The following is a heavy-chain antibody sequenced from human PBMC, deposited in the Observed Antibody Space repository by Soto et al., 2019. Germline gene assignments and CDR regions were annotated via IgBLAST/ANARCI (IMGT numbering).Heavy chain of an antibody. D-gene: IGHD1-1*01. Sequence: QKQLVQSGPEVKKPGTSVKVSCKASGFTFTTSSIHWVRQARGQSLEWIGWIVVGSDNTKYAQKFQERVTSTRDTATSTADRELSSRRTEDTAVYYCAADAEPTDPYNWFDPWGQGTLVTVSS. CDR1: GFTFTTSS. V-gene: IGHV1-58*02. J-gene: IGHJ5*02. CDR2: IVVGSDNT. CDR3: AADAEPTDPYNWFDP.